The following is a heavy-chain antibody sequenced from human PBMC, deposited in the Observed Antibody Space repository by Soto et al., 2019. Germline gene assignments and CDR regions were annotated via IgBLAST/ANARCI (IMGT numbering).Heavy chain of an antibody. CDR3: TTDGGGSGSYYFGEESTLDY. Sequence: GGSLRLSCAASGFTFSNAWMNWVRQAPGKGLEWVGRIKSKTDGGKTDYAAPVKGRFTISRDDSNNTLYLKMNSLKTEDTAVYYCTTDGGGSGSYYFGEESTLDYWGQGTLVTVSS. CDR2: IKSKTDGGKT. D-gene: IGHD3-10*01. CDR1: GFTFSNAW. J-gene: IGHJ4*02. V-gene: IGHV3-15*07.